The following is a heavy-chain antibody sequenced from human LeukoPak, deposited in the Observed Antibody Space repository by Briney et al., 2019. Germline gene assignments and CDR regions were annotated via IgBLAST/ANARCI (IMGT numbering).Heavy chain of an antibody. Sequence: GGSLRLFCAASGFTFSSYAMSWVRQAPGKGLEWVSAISGSGGSTYYADSVKGRFTISRDNSKNTLYLQMNSLRAEDTAVYYCAKDLELLGASFDYWGQGTLVTVSS. V-gene: IGHV3-23*01. J-gene: IGHJ4*02. CDR1: GFTFSSYA. D-gene: IGHD1-26*01. CDR3: AKDLELLGASFDY. CDR2: ISGSGGST.